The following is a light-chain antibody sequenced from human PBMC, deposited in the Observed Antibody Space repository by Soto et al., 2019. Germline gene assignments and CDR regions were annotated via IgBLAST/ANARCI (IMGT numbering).Light chain of an antibody. CDR3: QQYSNWPYT. Sequence: EIVMTQSPATLSVSPGERATLSCRASQSVSSNLAWYQQKPGQAPRLLIYGASTRATGIPARFSGRGSGTEFTLTISSLQSEDFAVYYCQQYSNWPYTFGQGTNLEIK. V-gene: IGKV3-15*01. CDR2: GAS. CDR1: QSVSSN. J-gene: IGKJ2*01.